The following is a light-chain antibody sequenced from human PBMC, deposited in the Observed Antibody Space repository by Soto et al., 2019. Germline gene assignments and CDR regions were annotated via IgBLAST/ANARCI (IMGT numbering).Light chain of an antibody. J-gene: IGLJ1*01. V-gene: IGLV2-18*02. Sequence: QSALTQPPSVSGSPGQSVTISCTGTSSDVGSYNRVSWYQQPPGTAPKLMIYEVSNRPSGVPDRFSESKSGNTASLTISGLQAEDEADYYCSSFTSSSNYVFGTGTKVTVL. CDR1: SSDVGSYNR. CDR3: SSFTSSSNYV. CDR2: EVS.